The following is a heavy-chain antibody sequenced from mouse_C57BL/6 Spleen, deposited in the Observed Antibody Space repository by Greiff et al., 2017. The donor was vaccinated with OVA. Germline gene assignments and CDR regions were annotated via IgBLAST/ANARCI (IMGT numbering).Heavy chain of an antibody. Sequence: EVQLVESGAELVRPGASVKLSCTASGYNIKDDYMHWVKQRPEQGLEWIGWIDPENGDTEYASKFQGKATITADTSSNTAYLQLSSLTSEDTAVYYCTAYYSNYEAYWGQGTLVTVSA. V-gene: IGHV14-4*01. CDR3: TAYYSNYEAY. D-gene: IGHD2-5*01. CDR1: GYNIKDDY. J-gene: IGHJ3*01. CDR2: IDPENGDT.